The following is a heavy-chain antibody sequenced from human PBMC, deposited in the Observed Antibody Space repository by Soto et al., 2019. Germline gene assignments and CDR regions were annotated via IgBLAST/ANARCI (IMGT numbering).Heavy chain of an antibody. CDR1: GFTFSAFD. CDR2: IGTLHDA. Sequence: EVQLVESGGGLVEPGGSLRLSCAASGFTFSAFDMHWVRQATGKGLEWVAAIGTLHDAYYPDSVKGRFTISRENAKNSLYLQMNGPRAGDTAVYYCARQASYWHGGGGWFDPWGQGTLVTVSS. J-gene: IGHJ5*02. CDR3: ARQASYWHGGGGWFDP. D-gene: IGHD2-8*02. V-gene: IGHV3-13*01.